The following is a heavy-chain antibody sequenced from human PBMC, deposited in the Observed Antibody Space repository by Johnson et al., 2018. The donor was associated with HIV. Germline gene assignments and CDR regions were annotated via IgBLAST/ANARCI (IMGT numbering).Heavy chain of an antibody. Sequence: VQLVESGGGVVQPGRSLRLSCAASGFTFHDYGMNWVRQTPGKGLEWVSGINWNGGSTSYADSVKGRFTISRDNAKTSLYLQVNSLGAEDTALYYCAREVSLRVGATLPPSYAFDIWGQGTLVSVSS. CDR1: GFTFHDYG. V-gene: IGHV3-20*04. CDR3: AREVSLRVGATLPPSYAFDI. J-gene: IGHJ3*02. D-gene: IGHD1-26*01. CDR2: INWNGGST.